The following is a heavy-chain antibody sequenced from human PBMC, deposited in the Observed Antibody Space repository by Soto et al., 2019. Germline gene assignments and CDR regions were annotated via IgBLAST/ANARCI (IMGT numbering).Heavy chain of an antibody. CDR3: AGGGVRGVITRTRDYYGMDV. CDR2: IYPGDSDT. V-gene: IGHV5-51*01. Sequence: VESMKISYKGSECSITNYWIGWVRQMHGKGLEWMGIIYPGDSDTRYSPSFQGQVTISADKSISTAYLQWSSLKASDTAMYYCAGGGVRGVITRTRDYYGMDVWGQGTTVTVS. CDR1: ECSITNYW. D-gene: IGHD3-10*01. J-gene: IGHJ6*02.